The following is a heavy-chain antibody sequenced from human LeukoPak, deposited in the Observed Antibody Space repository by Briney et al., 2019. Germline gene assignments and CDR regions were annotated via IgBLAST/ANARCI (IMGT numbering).Heavy chain of an antibody. J-gene: IGHJ4*02. CDR1: GGSFSGYY. D-gene: IGHD3-9*01. V-gene: IGHV4-34*01. Sequence: SSETLSLTCAVYGGSFSGYYDSWIRQPPGEGREWVGEFNHMVSTNYNPSLKSRATISVDTSKNQYSLKLSSVTAADTAVYYCARGRGTLLRYFDWGQGTLVTVSS. CDR2: FNHMVST. CDR3: ARGRGTLLRYFD.